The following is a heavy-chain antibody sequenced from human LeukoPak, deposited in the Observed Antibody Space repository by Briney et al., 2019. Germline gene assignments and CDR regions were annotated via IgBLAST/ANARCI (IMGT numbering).Heavy chain of an antibody. CDR2: ISYDGSNK. J-gene: IGHJ4*02. Sequence: GRSLRLSCAASGFTFSSYAMHWVRQAPGKGLEWVAVISYDGSNKYYADSVKGRFTISRDNSKNTLYLQMNSLRAEDTAVYYCATLHDYGDYWGQGTLVTDSS. V-gene: IGHV3-30*04. CDR3: ATLHDYGDY. CDR1: GFTFSSYA.